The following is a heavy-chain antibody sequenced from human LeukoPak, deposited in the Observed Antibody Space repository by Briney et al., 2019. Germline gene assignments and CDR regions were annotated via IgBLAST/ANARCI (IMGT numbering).Heavy chain of an antibody. CDR2: MNPNSGNT. CDR1: GYTLTSYD. CDR3: TRGLVVLSATSWAFDI. V-gene: IGHV1-8*01. Sequence: GASVKVSCKASGYTLTSYDINWVRHATGQGLEWMGWMNPNSGNTGYAQKFQARVSMTRNTSISTAYMELSSLRSEDTAVYYCTRGLVVLSATSWAFDIWGHGTMVTVSS. D-gene: IGHD2-15*01. J-gene: IGHJ3*02.